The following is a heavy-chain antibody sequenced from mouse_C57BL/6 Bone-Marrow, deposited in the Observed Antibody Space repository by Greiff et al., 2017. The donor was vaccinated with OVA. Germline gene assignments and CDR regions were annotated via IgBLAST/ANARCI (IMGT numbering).Heavy chain of an antibody. CDR2: IYPRSGNT. J-gene: IGHJ2*01. CDR3: ARILYYYGSSYGYFDY. D-gene: IGHD1-1*01. V-gene: IGHV1-81*01. Sequence: QVQLKQSGAELARPGASVKLSCKASGYTFTSYGISWVNQRTGQGLEWIGEIYPRSGNTYYNEKFKGKATLTADKSSSTAYMELRSLTSEDSAVYFCARILYYYGSSYGYFDYWGQGTTLTVSS. CDR1: GYTFTSYG.